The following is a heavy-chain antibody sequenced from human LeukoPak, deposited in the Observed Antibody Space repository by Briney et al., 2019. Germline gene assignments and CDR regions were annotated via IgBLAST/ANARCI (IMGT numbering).Heavy chain of an antibody. J-gene: IGHJ4*02. Sequence: GGSLRLSCAASGFTFSSYAMSWVRQAPGKGLEWVSAISGSGGSTYYADSVKGRFTISRDNSKNTLYLQMNSLRGDDTAVYYCAEDVGKWESLHFFDYWGQGTLVTVSS. CDR1: GFTFSSYA. D-gene: IGHD1-26*01. V-gene: IGHV3-23*01. CDR2: ISGSGGST. CDR3: AEDVGKWESLHFFDY.